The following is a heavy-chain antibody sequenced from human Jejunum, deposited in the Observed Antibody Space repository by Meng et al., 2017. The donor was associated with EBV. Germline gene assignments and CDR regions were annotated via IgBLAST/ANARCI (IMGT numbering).Heavy chain of an antibody. Sequence: EMQRVDSGGGLIQPGGSLRLSCAASGFIVSNSYFSWVRQAPGKGLEWVSVIYSDSTTHYADSVKGRFTMSRDNSKSTLFLQMDSLRAEDTAIYYCAKRETSGWYDLWGQGTLVTVSS. V-gene: IGHV3-53*01. D-gene: IGHD6-19*01. CDR2: IYSDSTT. J-gene: IGHJ5*01. CDR3: AKRETSGWYDL. CDR1: GFIVSNSY.